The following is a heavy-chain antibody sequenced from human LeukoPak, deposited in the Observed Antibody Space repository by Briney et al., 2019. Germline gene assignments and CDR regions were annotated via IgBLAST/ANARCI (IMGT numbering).Heavy chain of an antibody. V-gene: IGHV4-4*07. Sequence: SETLSLTCSVSGGSFSNHFWSWVRQPAGKGLEWIGRIYPSGNTNYNPSLKSRVTISVDTSKNQFSLKLSSVTAADTAVYYCARTGYYYNSRSYGAPYYFDYWGQGTLVTVSS. CDR3: ARTGYYYNSRSYGAPYYFDY. J-gene: IGHJ4*02. CDR2: IYPSGNT. D-gene: IGHD3-10*01. CDR1: GGSFSNHF.